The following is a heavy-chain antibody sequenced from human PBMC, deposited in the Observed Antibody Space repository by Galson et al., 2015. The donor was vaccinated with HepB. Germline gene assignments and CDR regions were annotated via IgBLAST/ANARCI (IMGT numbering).Heavy chain of an antibody. CDR2: INTNTGNP. J-gene: IGHJ5*02. V-gene: IGHV7-4-1*02. CDR3: ARDHRVQNYYASGPSAKANWFDP. CDR1: GYTFTSYA. Sequence: SVKVSCKASGYTFTSYAMNWVRQAPGQGLEWMGWINTNTGNPTYAQAFTGRFVFSLDTSVSTAYLQISSLKAEDTAVYYCARDHRVQNYYASGPSAKANWFDPWGQGTLVTVSS. D-gene: IGHD3-10*01.